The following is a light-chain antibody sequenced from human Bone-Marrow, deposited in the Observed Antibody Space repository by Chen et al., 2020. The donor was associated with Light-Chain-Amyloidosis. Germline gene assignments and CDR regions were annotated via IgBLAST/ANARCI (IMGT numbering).Light chain of an antibody. CDR2: QVS. CDR3: MQGTHWPPFT. V-gene: IGKV2-30*02. CDR1: QSLVHSNGNTY. Sequence: DVVMTQSPLSLPVTLGQPASLSCRSSQSLVHSNGNTYLNWFQQRPGQSPRRLIYQVSNRDSGVPDRFSGSGSCTDFTLKISKVEAEDVGVYYCMQGTHWPPFTFGPGTKVDIK. J-gene: IGKJ3*01.